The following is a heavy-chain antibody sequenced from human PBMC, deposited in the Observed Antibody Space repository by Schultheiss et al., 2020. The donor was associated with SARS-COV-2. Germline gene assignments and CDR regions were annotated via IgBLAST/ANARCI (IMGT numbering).Heavy chain of an antibody. Sequence: GGSLRLSCAASGFTFSSYGMHWVRQAPGKGLEWVAVISYDGSNKYYADSVKGRFTISRDNAKNSLYLQMNSLRAEDTAVYYCARDNLPYDYWGQGTLVTVSS. CDR1: GFTFSSYG. CDR3: ARDNLPYDY. CDR2: ISYDGSNK. J-gene: IGHJ4*02. V-gene: IGHV3-30*03.